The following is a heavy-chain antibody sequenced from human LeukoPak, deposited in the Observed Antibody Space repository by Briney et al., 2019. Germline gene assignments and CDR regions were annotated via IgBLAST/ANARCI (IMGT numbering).Heavy chain of an antibody. CDR3: AKLGHSDGWFLGAFDI. V-gene: IGHV4-61*02. Sequence: SETLSLTCTVSGGSINSDTYYWTWIRQPAGQGLEWIGRIYTTGSPSYNPSLKSRVTISIDTSKNQFSLKLNSVSAADTALYYLAKLGHSDGWFLGAFDIWGQGTTVIVSS. CDR2: IYTTGSP. CDR1: GGSINSDTYY. D-gene: IGHD6-19*01. J-gene: IGHJ3*02.